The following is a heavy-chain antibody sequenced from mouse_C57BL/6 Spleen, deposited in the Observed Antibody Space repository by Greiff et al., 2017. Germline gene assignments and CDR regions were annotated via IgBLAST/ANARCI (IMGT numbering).Heavy chain of an antibody. J-gene: IGHJ2*01. CDR2: IHPNSGST. CDR3: APDYGSFY. Sequence: VQLQQPGAELVKPGASVKLSCKASGYTFTSYWMHWVKQRPGPGLEWIGMIHPNSGSTNYNEKFKSKATLTVDKSSSTAYMQLISLTSEDSAVYYCAPDYGSFYWGQGATLTVSS. CDR1: GYTFTSYW. V-gene: IGHV1-64*01. D-gene: IGHD1-1*01.